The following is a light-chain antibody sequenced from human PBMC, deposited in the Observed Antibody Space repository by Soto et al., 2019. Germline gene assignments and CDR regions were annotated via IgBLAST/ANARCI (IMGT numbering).Light chain of an antibody. J-gene: IGKJ5*01. Sequence: IVMTQSPATLPVSPGERATLSCRASQSVSSNLAWYQQKPGQAPRFLIYGASTRATGIPARFSGSGSGTDFTLTISRLEPEDFAVYYCQQYGSSRGTFGQGTRLEIK. CDR3: QQYGSSRGT. CDR2: GAS. CDR1: QSVSSN. V-gene: IGKV3-15*01.